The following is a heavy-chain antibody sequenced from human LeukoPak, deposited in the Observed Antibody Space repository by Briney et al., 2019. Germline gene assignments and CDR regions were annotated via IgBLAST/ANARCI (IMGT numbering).Heavy chain of an antibody. CDR1: GYTLTELS. J-gene: IGHJ4*02. D-gene: IGHD3-9*01. Sequence: ASVKVSCKVSGYTLTELSMHWVRQAPGKGLEWMGGFDPEDGETIYAQKFQGRVTMTEDTSTDTAYMELSSLRSEDTAVYYCATARRILTGYYPHYFDYWGQGTLVTVSS. CDR2: FDPEDGET. V-gene: IGHV1-24*01. CDR3: ATARRILTGYYPHYFDY.